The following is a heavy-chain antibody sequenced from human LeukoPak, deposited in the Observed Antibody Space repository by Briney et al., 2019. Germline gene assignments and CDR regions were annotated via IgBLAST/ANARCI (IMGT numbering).Heavy chain of an antibody. CDR3: ARANYAEPAADH. Sequence: SETLSLTCAVYGGSFSGYYWSWIRQPPGKGLEWIGEINHSGSTNYNPSLKSRVTISVDTSKNQFSLKLSSVTAADTAVYYCARANYAEPAADHWGQGTLVTVSP. V-gene: IGHV4-34*01. CDR2: INHSGST. D-gene: IGHD2-2*01. CDR1: GGSFSGYY. J-gene: IGHJ4*02.